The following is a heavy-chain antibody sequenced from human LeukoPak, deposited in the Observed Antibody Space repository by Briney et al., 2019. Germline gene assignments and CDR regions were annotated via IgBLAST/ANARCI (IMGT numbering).Heavy chain of an antibody. V-gene: IGHV3-23*01. CDR1: GFIFSNNA. Sequence: GESLTLSCVASGFIFSNNAMNWVRQAPGKGLGWLAAVYGGGDTTYYAGSVKGRFTISRDNSKNPLYLQMNSLKAEDTAVYYWAKTAIIKIIIKSYPKGLHYWGQGTLVAVSS. CDR3: AKTAIIKIIIKSYPKGLHY. CDR2: VYGGGDTT. J-gene: IGHJ4*02. D-gene: IGHD3-16*01.